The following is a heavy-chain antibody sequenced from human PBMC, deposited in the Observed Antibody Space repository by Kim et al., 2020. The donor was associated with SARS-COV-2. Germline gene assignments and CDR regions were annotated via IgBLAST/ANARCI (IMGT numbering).Heavy chain of an antibody. CDR1: GYSFTSYG. J-gene: IGHJ3*02. D-gene: IGHD3-3*01. V-gene: IGHV1-18*01. CDR2: ISDYNGDLDDA. CDR3: ARTLFGVVIGASDI. Sequence: ASVKVSCKASGYSFTSYGITWVRQAPGQGLEWMGWISDYNGDLDDANYAQRLHGRLTMTTNTSTRTAYMELRTLRSADTAVSDCARTLFGVVIGASDIWGQGTRVTV.